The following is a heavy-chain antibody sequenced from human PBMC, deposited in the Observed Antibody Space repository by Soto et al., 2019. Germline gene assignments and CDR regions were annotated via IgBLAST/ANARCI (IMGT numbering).Heavy chain of an antibody. CDR2: LSYDGSSK. V-gene: IGHV3-30-3*01. Sequence: QVQLVESGGGVVQPGRSLRLSCAASGFTFSSFVMHWVRQAPGKGLEWVAALSYDGSSKNYADSVKGRFTISRDNSKSTLYLQMNSLRTEDTAVYYCVRDGPSITIYGYWDYWGQGTLVTVSS. CDR1: GFTFSSFV. CDR3: VRDGPSITIYGYWDY. D-gene: IGHD3-3*01. J-gene: IGHJ4*02.